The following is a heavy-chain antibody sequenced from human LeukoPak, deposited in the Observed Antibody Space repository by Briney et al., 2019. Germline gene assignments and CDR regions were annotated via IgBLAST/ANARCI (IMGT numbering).Heavy chain of an antibody. Sequence: APVKVSCKASGYTFTSYDINWVRQATGQGLEWMGWMNPNSGNTGYAQKFQGRVTMTRNTSISTAYMELSSLRSEDTAVYYCARGVLGDNWFDPWGQGTLVTVSS. D-gene: IGHD3-3*02. V-gene: IGHV1-8*01. J-gene: IGHJ5*02. CDR2: MNPNSGNT. CDR1: GYTFTSYD. CDR3: ARGVLGDNWFDP.